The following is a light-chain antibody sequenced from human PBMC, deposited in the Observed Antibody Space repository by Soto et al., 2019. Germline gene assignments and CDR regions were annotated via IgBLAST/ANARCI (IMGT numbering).Light chain of an antibody. J-gene: IGKJ4*01. CDR1: QSIGSK. CDR3: QQYSSYSFT. CDR2: KAS. V-gene: IGKV1-5*03. Sequence: DIQMTQSPPTLPATVGDRVTITCRASQSIGSKLAWYQQKPGKAPKVLINKASSLQSGVPSRFSGSGSGTKFTLTINSLQPDDFATYYCQQYSSYSFTFGGGTRWISN.